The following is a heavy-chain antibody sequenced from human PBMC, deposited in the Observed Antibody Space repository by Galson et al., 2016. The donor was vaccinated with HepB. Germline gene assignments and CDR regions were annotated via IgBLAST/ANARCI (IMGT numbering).Heavy chain of an antibody. V-gene: IGHV3-23*01. Sequence: SLRLSCAASGFIFSTYAMSWVRQVPGKGLEWVSAISGSGGSTYYADSVKGRFTISRDNSKNTLYLQMNSLSAEDTAVYYCAKDRWELLRGFDYWGQGALVTVSS. CDR3: AKDRWELLRGFDY. CDR1: GFIFSTYA. CDR2: ISGSGGST. D-gene: IGHD1-26*01. J-gene: IGHJ4*02.